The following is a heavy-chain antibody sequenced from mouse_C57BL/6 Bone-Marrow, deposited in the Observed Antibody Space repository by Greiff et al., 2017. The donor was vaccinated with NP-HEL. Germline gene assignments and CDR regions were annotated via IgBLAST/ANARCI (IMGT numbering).Heavy chain of an antibody. Sequence: EVHLVESGGGLVQPGGSLSLSCAASGFTFTDYYMSWVRQPPGKALEWLGFIRNKANGYTTEYSASVKGRFTISRDNSQSILYLQMNALRAEDSATYYCARYSPNGSSYWYFDVWGTGTTVTVSS. J-gene: IGHJ1*03. CDR2: IRNKANGYTT. V-gene: IGHV7-3*01. CDR3: ARYSPNGSSYWYFDV. CDR1: GFTFTDYY. D-gene: IGHD1-1*01.